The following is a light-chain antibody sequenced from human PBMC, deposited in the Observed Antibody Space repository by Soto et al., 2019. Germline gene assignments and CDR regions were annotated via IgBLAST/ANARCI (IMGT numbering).Light chain of an antibody. CDR2: DVS. CDR3: CSYAGSYTVV. CDR1: SSDVGTYNY. V-gene: IGLV2-11*01. J-gene: IGLJ2*01. Sequence: QSALTQPRSVSGSPGQSVTISCTGTSSDVGTYNYVSWYQQHPDRAPKLLICDVSNRPSGVPDRFSGSKSGNTASLTISGLQAEDEADYYCCSYAGSYTVVFGGGTKLTVL.